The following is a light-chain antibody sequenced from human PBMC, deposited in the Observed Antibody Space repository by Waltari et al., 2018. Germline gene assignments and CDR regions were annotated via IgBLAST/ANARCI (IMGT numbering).Light chain of an antibody. V-gene: IGLV2-23*01. J-gene: IGLJ3*02. CDR3: CSYAGSGSWV. CDR2: EAS. Sequence: QSALTQPASVSGSPGQSISISCIGTSRDVGPYNLVSWYQHHPGKAPKLIVFEASKRPSGGSNLVSGSKAANTASLIISGLQADDEADYYCCSYAGSGSWVFGGGTKVTVI. CDR1: SRDVGPYNL.